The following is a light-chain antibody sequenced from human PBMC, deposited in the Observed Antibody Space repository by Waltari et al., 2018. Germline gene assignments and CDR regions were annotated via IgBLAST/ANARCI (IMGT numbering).Light chain of an antibody. Sequence: EIVMTQSPATLSVSPGERATLSCRARQSIGSNLDWYQQKPGHAPILLIYGAPTRATGIPARFSGSGSGTEFTLTVSTLQSEDFAVYYCLHYHDWPFTFGQGTKLEI. CDR2: GAP. CDR1: QSIGSN. V-gene: IGKV3-15*01. J-gene: IGKJ2*01. CDR3: LHYHDWPFT.